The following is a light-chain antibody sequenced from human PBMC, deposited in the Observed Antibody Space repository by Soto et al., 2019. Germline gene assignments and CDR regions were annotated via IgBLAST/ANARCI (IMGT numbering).Light chain of an antibody. J-gene: IGLJ2*01. CDR1: SSDVGTYEY. Sequence: QSVLTKPASVSGSPGQSITISCTGTSSDVGTYEYVSWYQHQPGTAPKLMIYDVSNRPSGVSDRFSGSKSGNTASLTISGLQAEDEADYYCSSYASHGDVLFGGGTKLTVL. CDR3: SSYASHGDVL. V-gene: IGLV2-14*03. CDR2: DVS.